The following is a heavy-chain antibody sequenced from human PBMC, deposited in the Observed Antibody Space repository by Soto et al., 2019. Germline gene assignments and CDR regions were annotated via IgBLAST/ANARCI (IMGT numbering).Heavy chain of an antibody. CDR1: GYTFTSYA. D-gene: IGHD3-3*01. CDR2: INAGNGNT. J-gene: IGHJ4*02. Sequence: QVQLVQSGAEVKKPGASVKVSCKASGYTFTSYAMHWVRQAPGQRLEWMGWINAGNGNTKYSQKFQGRVTITRDTSASTAYMALSSLRSEDTAVYYCARPPPLCGFWSGYPYYFDYWGQGTLVTVSS. CDR3: ARPPPLCGFWSGYPYYFDY. V-gene: IGHV1-3*01.